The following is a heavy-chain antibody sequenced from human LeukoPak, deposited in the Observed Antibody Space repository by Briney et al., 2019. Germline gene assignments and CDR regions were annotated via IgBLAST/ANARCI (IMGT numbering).Heavy chain of an antibody. CDR1: GDSVSSNSAA. CDR2: TYYRSKWYN. J-gene: IGHJ5*02. D-gene: IGHD2-15*01. V-gene: IGHV6-1*01. Sequence: SQTLSLTCAISGDSVSSNSAAWNWIRQSPSRGLEWLGRTYYRSKWYNDYAVSVKSRITINPDTSKNQFSLQLSSVTAADTAVYYCARQLRYCSGGSCYEGDKRSWLDPWGQGTLVTVSS. CDR3: ARQLRYCSGGSCYEGDKRSWLDP.